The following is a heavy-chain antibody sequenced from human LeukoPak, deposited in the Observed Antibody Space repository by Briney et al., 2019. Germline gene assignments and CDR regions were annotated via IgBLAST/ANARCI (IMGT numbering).Heavy chain of an antibody. Sequence: APVKVSCKASGYTFTSYYMHWVRQAPGQGLEWMGLINPSGGSTSYAQKFQGRVTMTRDMSTSTVYMELSSLRSEDTAVYYCARMREPTRRYYYYYYMDVWGKGTTVTVSS. CDR1: GYTFTSYY. CDR3: ARMREPTRRYYYYYYMDV. D-gene: IGHD1-26*01. V-gene: IGHV1-46*01. CDR2: INPSGGST. J-gene: IGHJ6*03.